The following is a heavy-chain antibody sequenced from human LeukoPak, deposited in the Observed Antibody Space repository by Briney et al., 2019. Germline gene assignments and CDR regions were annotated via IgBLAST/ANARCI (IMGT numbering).Heavy chain of an antibody. CDR1: AYTLTELS. CDR2: FDPEDGET. J-gene: IGHJ4*02. V-gene: IGHV1-24*01. D-gene: IGHD1-26*01. CDR3: ATVGEVGATGYFDY. Sequence: ASVKVSCKVSAYTLTELSMHWVRQAPGKGLEWMGGFDPEDGETIYAQKFQGRVTMTEDTSTDTAYMELSSLRSEDTAVYYCATVGEVGATGYFDYWGQGTLVTVSS.